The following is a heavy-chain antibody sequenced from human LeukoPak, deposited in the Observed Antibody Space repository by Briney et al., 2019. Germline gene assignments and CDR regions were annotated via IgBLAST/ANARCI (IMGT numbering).Heavy chain of an antibody. V-gene: IGHV1-8*03. J-gene: IGHJ6*03. Sequence: ASVKVSCKASGYIFIDYEINWVRQATGQGLEWMGWMNPKSGDTGYEQKFQGRVTITRDSSISTFYMELRSLRSEDPALYYCARGRYLDVWGKGTTVTVSS. CDR2: MNPKSGDT. CDR3: ARGRYLDV. CDR1: GYIFIDYE.